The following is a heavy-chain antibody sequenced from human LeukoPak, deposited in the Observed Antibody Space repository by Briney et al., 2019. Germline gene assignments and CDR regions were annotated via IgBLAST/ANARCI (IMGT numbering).Heavy chain of an antibody. CDR1: GYTFTSYA. V-gene: IGHV1-3*01. CDR2: INAGNGNT. CDR3: ARGSVAGTGALYY. J-gene: IGHJ4*02. Sequence: ASVKVSCKASGYTFTSYAMHWVRQAPGQRLEWVGWINAGNGNTKYSQKFQGRVTITRDTSASTAYMELSSLRSEDTAVYYCARGSVAGTGALYYWGQGTLVTVSS. D-gene: IGHD6-19*01.